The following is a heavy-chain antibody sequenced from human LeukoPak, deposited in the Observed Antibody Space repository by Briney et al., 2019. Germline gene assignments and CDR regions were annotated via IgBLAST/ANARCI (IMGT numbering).Heavy chain of an antibody. CDR2: IPSGGSNT. J-gene: IGHJ6*03. Sequence: GGSLRLSCVASGFPFRTYGMSWVRQAPGKGLEWVSAIPSGGSNTYYADSVKGRFTISRDNSKNTLYLQINSLRAEDTAVYICAKDSQEYDFGSRYNYYYYYYMGVWGKGTTVTVSS. D-gene: IGHD3-3*01. CDR3: AKDSQEYDFGSRYNYYYYYYMGV. V-gene: IGHV3-23*01. CDR1: GFPFRTYG.